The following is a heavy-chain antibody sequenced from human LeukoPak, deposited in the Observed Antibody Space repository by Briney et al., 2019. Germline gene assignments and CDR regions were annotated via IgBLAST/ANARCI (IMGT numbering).Heavy chain of an antibody. D-gene: IGHD6-13*01. CDR2: IYTSGST. Sequence: PSETLSLTCTVSGGSISSGDYYWSWIRQPAGKGLEWIGRIYTSGSTNYNPSLKSRVTISVDTSKNQFSLKLSSVTAADTAVYYCARAQHIAAAAFDYWGQGTLVTVSS. CDR3: ARAQHIAAAAFDY. J-gene: IGHJ4*02. V-gene: IGHV4-61*02. CDR1: GGSISSGDYY.